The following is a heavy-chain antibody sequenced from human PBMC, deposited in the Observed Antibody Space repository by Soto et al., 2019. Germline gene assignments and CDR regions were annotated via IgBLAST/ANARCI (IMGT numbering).Heavy chain of an antibody. J-gene: IGHJ6*02. CDR1: GYTLTRDG. CDR2: INAYNGNT. CDR3: AMVDVYVTPSPQDV. D-gene: IGHD3-16*01. V-gene: IGHV1-18*01. Sequence: ASVKGSCQASGYTLTRDGIGWARQAHGQGLEWMGWINAYNGNTNYAQNLQGRLTLTTDTSTTTAYMELRSLRSNDTAIYYCAMVDVYVTPSPQDVWGQGTTVTVSS.